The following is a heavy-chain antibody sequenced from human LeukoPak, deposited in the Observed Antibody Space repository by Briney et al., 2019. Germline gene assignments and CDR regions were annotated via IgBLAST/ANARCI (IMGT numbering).Heavy chain of an antibody. CDR1: GGSFSGYY. Sequence: SETLSLTCAVYGGSFSGYYWSWIRQPPGKGLEWIGEINHSGSTNYNPSLKSRVTISVDTSKNQFSLKLSSVTAADTAVYYCASLSSSWYGSSFDYWGQGTLVTVSS. V-gene: IGHV4-34*01. D-gene: IGHD6-13*01. J-gene: IGHJ4*02. CDR2: INHSGST. CDR3: ASLSSSWYGSSFDY.